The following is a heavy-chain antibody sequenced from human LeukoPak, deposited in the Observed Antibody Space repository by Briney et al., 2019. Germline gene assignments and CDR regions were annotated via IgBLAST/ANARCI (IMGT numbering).Heavy chain of an antibody. CDR1: GGSFSGYY. D-gene: IGHD3-10*01. V-gene: IGHV4-34*01. Sequence: SETLSLTCTVYGGSFSGYYWSWIRQPPGKGLEWIGDIDHSGSTNYNPSLKSRVTISVDTSKNQFSLKLSSVTAADTAVYYCARGPRSLTVRGVYDYWGQGTLVTVSS. CDR3: ARGPRSLTVRGVYDY. J-gene: IGHJ4*02. CDR2: IDHSGST.